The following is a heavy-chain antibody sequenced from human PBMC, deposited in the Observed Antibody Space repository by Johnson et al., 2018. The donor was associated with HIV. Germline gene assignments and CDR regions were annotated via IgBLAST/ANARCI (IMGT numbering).Heavy chain of an antibody. D-gene: IGHD2-8*02. CDR3: AREQVYRGYALTAFDI. CDR2: IKQDGRVK. V-gene: IGHV3-7*03. J-gene: IGHJ3*02. Sequence: VQLVESGGGLVQRGGSLRLSCAASGFAYSRYWMAWVRQAPGHALEWGANIKQDGRVKHSVDFVKGRFTTSRDHGKNSLYLQMNSLRVEDTAVYYCAREQVYRGYALTAFDIWGQGTMVTVSS. CDR1: GFAYSRYW.